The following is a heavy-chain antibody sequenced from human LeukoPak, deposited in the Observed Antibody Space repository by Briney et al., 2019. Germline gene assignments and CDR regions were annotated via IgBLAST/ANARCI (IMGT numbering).Heavy chain of an antibody. CDR3: VKGGANFAY. CDR2: IKQDGSEI. Sequence: GSLRLSCAASGFTLSDYSMNWVRQAPGKGLEWVANIKQDGSEIYYVDSVKGRFTISRDNTESSLYLQMNNLRAEDTAVYYCVKGGANFAYWGQGSLVTVSS. CDR1: GFTLSDYS. D-gene: IGHD4/OR15-4a*01. V-gene: IGHV3-7*04. J-gene: IGHJ4*02.